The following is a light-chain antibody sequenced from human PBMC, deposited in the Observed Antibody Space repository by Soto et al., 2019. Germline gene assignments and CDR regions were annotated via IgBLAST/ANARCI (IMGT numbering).Light chain of an antibody. CDR2: DTS. CDR3: QQRGT. CDR1: QSVNKH. V-gene: IGKV3-11*01. J-gene: IGKJ3*01. Sequence: IVLTQSPATLSVSPGGRGTLSCRASQSVNKHLAWYQHRPGQAPRLLIYDTSYRATGIPARFSGSGSGTDFTLTISRLEPEDLAVYYCQQRGTFGPGTKVDIK.